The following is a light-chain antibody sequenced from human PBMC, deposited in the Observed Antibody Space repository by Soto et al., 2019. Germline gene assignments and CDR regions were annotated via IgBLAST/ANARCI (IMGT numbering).Light chain of an antibody. CDR2: GAS. V-gene: IGKV3-20*01. Sequence: EIVLTQSPGTLSLSPGARATHSCRASQSVSSNYLAWYQQKPGQAPRLLIYGASSRATGIADRFSGSGSGTDFTLTISRLEPEDSAVYYCQQYGSSPPWTFGQGTKVEIK. CDR3: QQYGSSPPWT. J-gene: IGKJ1*01. CDR1: QSVSSNY.